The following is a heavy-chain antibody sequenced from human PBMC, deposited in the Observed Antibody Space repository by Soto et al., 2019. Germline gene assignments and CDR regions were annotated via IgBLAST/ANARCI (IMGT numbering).Heavy chain of an antibody. J-gene: IGHJ3*02. CDR1: GYTFTGYY. D-gene: IGHD2-21*01. Sequence: ASVKVSCKASGYTFTGYYMHWVQQAPGQGLEWMGWINPNSGGTNYAQKFQGWATMTRDTSISTAYMELSRLRSDDTAVYYCARVFSRSDCYGSRLDPYSIWGQRTMV. V-gene: IGHV1-2*04. CDR3: ARVFSRSDCYGSRLDPYSI. CDR2: INPNSGGT.